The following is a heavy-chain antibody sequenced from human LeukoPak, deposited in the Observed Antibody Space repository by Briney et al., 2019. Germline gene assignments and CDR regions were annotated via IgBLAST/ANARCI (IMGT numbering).Heavy chain of an antibody. D-gene: IGHD1-26*01. CDR2: IYPGDSDT. J-gene: IGHJ6*02. CDR3: ARHTATNSGSYYYYGMDV. Sequence: GESLKISCWGSGYSFTSYWIGWVRQMPGKGLEWRGIIYPGDSDTRYSPAFQGQVTISADKSISTAYLQWSSLKASDTAMYYCARHTATNSGSYYYYGMDVWGQGTTVTVSS. V-gene: IGHV5-51*01. CDR1: GYSFTSYW.